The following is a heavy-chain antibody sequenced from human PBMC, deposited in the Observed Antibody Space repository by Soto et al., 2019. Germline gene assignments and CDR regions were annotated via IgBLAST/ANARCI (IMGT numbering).Heavy chain of an antibody. CDR2: IYPGDSDT. J-gene: IGHJ4*02. CDR3: ARSIRYSSGWFQGEIDY. V-gene: IGHV5-51*01. CDR1: GYSFTSYW. Sequence: RGESLKISCNGSGYSFTSYWIGWVRQMPGKVLEWMGIIYPGDSDTRYSPSFQGQVTISADKSISTAYLQWSRLKASDTAMYYCARSIRYSSGWFQGEIDYWGQGTLVTVSS. D-gene: IGHD6-19*01.